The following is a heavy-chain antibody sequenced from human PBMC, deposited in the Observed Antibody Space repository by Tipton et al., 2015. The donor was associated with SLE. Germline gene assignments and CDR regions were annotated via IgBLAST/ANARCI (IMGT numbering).Heavy chain of an antibody. J-gene: IGHJ4*02. V-gene: IGHV3-30*02. Sequence: GSLRLSCAASGFAFSTYGMHWVRQAPGKGLEWVAFIRFDGVTVYYVDPVKGRFTISRDNSKNTLYLQMNGLRPDDTGLYYCAKDREYLAKVFDYWGQGTLVTVSS. CDR1: GFAFSTYG. CDR3: AKDREYLAKVFDY. D-gene: IGHD2/OR15-2a*01. CDR2: IRFDGVTV.